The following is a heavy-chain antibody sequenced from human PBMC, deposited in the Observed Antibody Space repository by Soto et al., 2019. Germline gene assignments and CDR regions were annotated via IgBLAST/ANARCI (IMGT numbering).Heavy chain of an antibody. CDR1: GYTFANYP. CDR3: ARGHNQYCSSTSCSLWHFDY. Sequence: GASVKVSCKASGYTFANYPIGWVRQAPGQGLEWMGWISPYNGNTNYAPRLQGRATMTTDTSTSTAYMELRSLRSDDMALYYCARGHNQYCSSTSCSLWHFDYWGQGTLVTVSS. CDR2: ISPYNGNT. D-gene: IGHD2-2*01. V-gene: IGHV1-18*03. J-gene: IGHJ4*02.